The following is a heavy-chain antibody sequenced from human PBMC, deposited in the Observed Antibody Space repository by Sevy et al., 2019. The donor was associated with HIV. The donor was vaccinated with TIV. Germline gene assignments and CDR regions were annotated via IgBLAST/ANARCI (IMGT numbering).Heavy chain of an antibody. D-gene: IGHD3-22*01. CDR1: GYTFTGYY. Sequence: ASVKVSCKASGYTFTGYYMHWVRQAPGQGLEWMGWINPNSGGTNYAQKFQGRVTMTRDTSISTAYMELSRLRSDDTAGYYCARDREYYYDCSDYYYAAAFDIWGQGTMVTVSS. J-gene: IGHJ3*02. CDR3: ARDREYYYDCSDYYYAAAFDI. V-gene: IGHV1-2*02. CDR2: INPNSGGT.